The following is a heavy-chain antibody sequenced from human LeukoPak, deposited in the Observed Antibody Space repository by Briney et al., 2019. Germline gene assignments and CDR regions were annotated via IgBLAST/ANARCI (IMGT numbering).Heavy chain of an antibody. CDR3: TTGTGNVGN. CDR2: IKSKTVGGTT. D-gene: IGHD1-1*01. V-gene: IGHV3-15*01. J-gene: IGHJ4*02. Sequence: GSLRLSCAVSGLTFSNAWMSWVRQAPGKGLEWVGRIKSKTVGGTTAYATPVKGRFTISRDDPKNTMYLQMNGLNTEDTAVNYCTTGTGNVGNWGQVTLVTVSS. CDR1: GLTFSNAW.